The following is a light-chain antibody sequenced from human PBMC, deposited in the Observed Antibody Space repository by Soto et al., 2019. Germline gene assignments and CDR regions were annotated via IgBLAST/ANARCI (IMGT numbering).Light chain of an antibody. J-gene: IGLJ2*01. CDR3: SSYAGSNNLGV. V-gene: IGLV2-8*01. Sequence: QSALTQPPSAYGSPGQSVTISCTGTSSDVGGYNYVSWYQQHPGKAPKLMIYEVSKRPSGVPDRVSGSKSGNTASLTVSGLQSEDEAEYYCSSYAGSNNLGVFGGGTTLPVL. CDR2: EVS. CDR1: SSDVGGYNY.